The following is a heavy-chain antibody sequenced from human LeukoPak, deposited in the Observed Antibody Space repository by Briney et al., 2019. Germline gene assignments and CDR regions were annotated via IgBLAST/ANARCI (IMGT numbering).Heavy chain of an antibody. CDR1: GFTFSDFH. CDR2: ISTSSSDT. CDR3: ARLSLSRGSDY. Sequence: PGESLPLFCSASGFTFSDFHMMWLGQARGKGLEWVSDISTSSSDTTYADSVKGRFTISRDNAKNSLYLQMSSLRAEDTAVYYCARLSLSRGSDYWGQGTLVTVSS. J-gene: IGHJ4*02. V-gene: IGHV3-11*03.